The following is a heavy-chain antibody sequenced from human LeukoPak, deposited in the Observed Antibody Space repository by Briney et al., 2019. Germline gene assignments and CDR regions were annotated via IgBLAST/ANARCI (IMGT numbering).Heavy chain of an antibody. V-gene: IGHV3-33*01. J-gene: IGHJ2*01. Sequence: GRSLRLSCAASGFTFSSYGMHWVREAPGKGLEWVAVIWYDGSNKYYADSVKGRFTISRDNSKNTLYLQMNSLRAEDTAVYYCARDSPIPIIAAAGPTRQPYWYFDLWGRGTLVTVSS. CDR2: IWYDGSNK. CDR1: GFTFSSYG. CDR3: ARDSPIPIIAAAGPTRQPYWYFDL. D-gene: IGHD6-13*01.